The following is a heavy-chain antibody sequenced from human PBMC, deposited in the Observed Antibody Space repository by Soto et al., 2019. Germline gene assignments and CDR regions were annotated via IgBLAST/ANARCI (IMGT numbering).Heavy chain of an antibody. D-gene: IGHD2-21*02. J-gene: IGHJ5*01. CDR1: GGSIRDYF. CDR3: ARATQYGGGDWYEDWFDS. V-gene: IGHV4-59*13. Sequence: QVQLQESGPGLLRPSETLSLSCTVSGGSIRDYFWSWIRQPPGKGLEWIGHIYHTGRANYDSSLKSRVTVSLDTSKTQFSLQLTSVTAADTAVYYCARATQYGGGDWYEDWFDSWGPGTLVTVSS. CDR2: IYHTGRA.